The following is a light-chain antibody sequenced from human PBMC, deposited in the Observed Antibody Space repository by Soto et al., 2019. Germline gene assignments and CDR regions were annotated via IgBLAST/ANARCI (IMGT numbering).Light chain of an antibody. V-gene: IGKV1-39*01. Sequence: DIQMTQSPSSLSASVGDRVTITCRASQTISRFLNWYQWKPGKAPKFLIHDASNLQSGVPTRFSGSGSGTHFTLTISSLQPEDFATYYCQQSFSTPPTFGQGTKLEIK. J-gene: IGKJ2*01. CDR2: DAS. CDR1: QTISRF. CDR3: QQSFSTPPT.